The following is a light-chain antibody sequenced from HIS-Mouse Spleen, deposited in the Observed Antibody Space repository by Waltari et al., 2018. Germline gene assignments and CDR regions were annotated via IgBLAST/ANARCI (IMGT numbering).Light chain of an antibody. CDR1: SSDVGGYHY. CDR2: DVS. V-gene: IGLV2-14*03. Sequence: QSALTQPASVSGSPGQSITISCTGTSSDVGGYHYFSWYQQHPGKAPKLMIYDVSNRPSGVSNRFSGSKSGNTASLTISGLQAEDEADYYCSSYTSSSTLVVFGGGTKLTVL. CDR3: SSYTSSSTLVV. J-gene: IGLJ2*01.